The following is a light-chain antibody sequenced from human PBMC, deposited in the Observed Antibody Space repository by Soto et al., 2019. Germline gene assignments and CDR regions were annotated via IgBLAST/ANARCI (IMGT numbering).Light chain of an antibody. CDR3: QTWGTGIRV. J-gene: IGLJ3*02. CDR1: SGHSSYA. Sequence: QPVLTQSPSASASLGASVKLTGTLDSGHSSYAIAWHQQQPEKGPRFLMKVNSDGSHNKGDGIPDRFSGSSSGAERYLTISSLQSEDEADYSCQTWGTGIRVFGGGTKLTVL. V-gene: IGLV4-69*01. CDR2: VNSDGSH.